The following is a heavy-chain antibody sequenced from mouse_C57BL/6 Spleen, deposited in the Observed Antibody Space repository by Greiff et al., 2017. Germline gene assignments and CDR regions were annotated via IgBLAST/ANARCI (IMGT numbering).Heavy chain of an antibody. CDR3: ARRDGNYRYFDV. CDR2: IDPSDSET. D-gene: IGHD2-1*01. Sequence: QVHVKQPGAELVRPGSSVKLSCKASGYTFTSYWMHWVKQRPIQGLEWIGNIDPSDSETHYNQKFKDKATLTVDKSSSTAYMQLSSLTSEDSAVYYCARRDGNYRYFDVWGTGTTVTVSS. V-gene: IGHV1-52*01. CDR1: GYTFTSYW. J-gene: IGHJ1*03.